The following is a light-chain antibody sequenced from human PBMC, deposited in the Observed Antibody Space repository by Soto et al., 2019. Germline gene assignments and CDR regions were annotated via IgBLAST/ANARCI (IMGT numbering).Light chain of an antibody. V-gene: IGKV1-5*01. J-gene: IGKJ1*01. Sequence: DIQMTQSPFTLSASVGDRVTITCRASQSISSWLAWYQQKPGKAPKLLIYDASSLESGVPSRFSGSGSGTEFTLTISSLQPDDFATYYCQQYNSYSHTFGQGTKVEIK. CDR3: QQYNSYSHT. CDR2: DAS. CDR1: QSISSW.